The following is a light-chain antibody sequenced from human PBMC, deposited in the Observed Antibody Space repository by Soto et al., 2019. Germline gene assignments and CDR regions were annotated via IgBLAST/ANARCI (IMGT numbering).Light chain of an antibody. CDR3: QSADSSGTPFIV. Sequence: SSELTQPPSVSVSPGQTARITCSGDALPEQYAYWYQQKPGQAPVLVIYKDSERPSGIPERFSGSSSGTTVTLTISGVQAEDEADYYCQSADSSGTPFIVFGTGTKLTVL. CDR1: ALPEQY. V-gene: IGLV3-25*03. CDR2: KDS. J-gene: IGLJ1*01.